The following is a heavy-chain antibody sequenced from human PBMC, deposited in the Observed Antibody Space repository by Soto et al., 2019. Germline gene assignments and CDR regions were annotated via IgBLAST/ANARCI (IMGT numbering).Heavy chain of an antibody. D-gene: IGHD5-18*01. CDR2: IRSNTDGGTT. CDR3: TADDAIQLWSPADY. J-gene: IGHJ4*02. V-gene: IGHV3-15*01. CDR1: GFIFSDAW. Sequence: DVQLVASGGGLVKPGGSLRLSCAASGFIFSDAWMSWVRQAPGKGLEWIGRIRSNTDGGTTDYAAPVKGRFSISRDDSKKTLYLQMNSLKIEDTAVYYCTADDAIQLWSPADYWGQGTLVTVSS.